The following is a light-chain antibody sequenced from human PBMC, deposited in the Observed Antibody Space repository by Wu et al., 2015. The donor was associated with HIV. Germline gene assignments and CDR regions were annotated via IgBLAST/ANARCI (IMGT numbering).Light chain of an antibody. Sequence: EVVLTQSPVTLSLSPGERATLSCRASQNVNRYLAWYQQKPGQAPRLLIYDASNRATGIPVRFSGSGSGTDFTLTISSLEPEDFAVYYCQQRSSWPRTFGQGTKVDMK. V-gene: IGKV3-11*01. CDR3: QQRSSWPRT. J-gene: IGKJ1*01. CDR2: DAS. CDR1: QNVNRY.